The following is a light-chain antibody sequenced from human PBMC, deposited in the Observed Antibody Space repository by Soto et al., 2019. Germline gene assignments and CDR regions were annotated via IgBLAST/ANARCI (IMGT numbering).Light chain of an antibody. Sequence: DIQMTQSPSSLSASVGDRVTITCRASQTISNSLNWYQQRPGKAPNLLIYASSSLQSGAPPRFSGSGSGTDFTLTINSLQPEDFATYYCKQTDSIPSTCGQGTRLEIK. CDR1: QTISNS. J-gene: IGKJ5*01. CDR2: ASS. V-gene: IGKV1-39*01. CDR3: KQTDSIPST.